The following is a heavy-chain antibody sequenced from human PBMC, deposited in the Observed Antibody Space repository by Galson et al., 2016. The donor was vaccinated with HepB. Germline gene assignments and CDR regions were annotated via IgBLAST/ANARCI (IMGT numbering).Heavy chain of an antibody. CDR1: GGSMNSVGYS. Sequence: TLSLTCTVSGGSMNSVGYSWSWLRQHPGKGLEWIGYILYTGTTHYNPSLKSRLTMSVDTSKNQFSLKLTSVTAADTAVYYCAKFEMTTTYGFDPWGQGTLVTVSS. V-gene: IGHV4-31*03. J-gene: IGHJ5*02. CDR2: ILYTGTT. CDR3: AKFEMTTTYGFDP. D-gene: IGHD4-17*01.